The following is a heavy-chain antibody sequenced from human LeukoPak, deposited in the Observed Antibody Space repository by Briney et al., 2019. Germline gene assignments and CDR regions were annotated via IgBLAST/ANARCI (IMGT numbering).Heavy chain of an antibody. Sequence: ASVRVSCKTSGYTFTNLDINWLRQAPGQGLEWMGWMSPNSGDTGYAQKFQGRVSMTRDIFKSTAYMELSSLRSEDTAIYYCASNPPNTGDFYYWGLGTLVTVSS. J-gene: IGHJ4*02. V-gene: IGHV1-8*01. CDR2: MSPNSGDT. CDR1: GYTFTNLD. CDR3: ASNPPNTGDFYY. D-gene: IGHD1-1*01.